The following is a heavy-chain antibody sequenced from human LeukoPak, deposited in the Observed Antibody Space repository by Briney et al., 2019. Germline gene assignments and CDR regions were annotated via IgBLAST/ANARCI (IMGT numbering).Heavy chain of an antibody. Sequence: GASVKVSCKASGGTFSIDSMGWVRQAPGQGLEWMGGLIPMSGRPNYPQKFQARVTITADESTSTIYMELRSLRSEDTAMYYCARGAEDIVAVPATFGPLEIWGQGTMVIVTS. D-gene: IGHD2-2*01. CDR3: ARGAEDIVAVPATFGPLEI. CDR1: GGTFSIDS. J-gene: IGHJ3*02. V-gene: IGHV1-69*01. CDR2: LIPMSGRP.